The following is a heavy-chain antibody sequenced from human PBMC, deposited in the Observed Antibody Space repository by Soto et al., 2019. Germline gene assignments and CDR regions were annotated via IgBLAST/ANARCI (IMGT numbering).Heavy chain of an antibody. J-gene: IGHJ4*02. CDR1: GLTVSRTQ. V-gene: IGHV3-74*01. CDR3: ARESEDLTSNFDY. Sequence: PGGSLRLSCAVSGLTVSRTQMNWVRQAPGKGLVWLAGIKSDGSIKSYADSVKGRFTISRDNARNTLSLQMDSLRADDTAVYYCARESEDLTSNFDYWGQGTLVTVSS. CDR2: IKSDGSIK.